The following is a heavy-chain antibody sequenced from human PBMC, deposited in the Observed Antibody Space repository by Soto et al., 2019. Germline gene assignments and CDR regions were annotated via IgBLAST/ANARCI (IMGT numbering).Heavy chain of an antibody. Sequence: SVKVSCKASGGTFSSYAISWVRQAPGQGLEWMGGIIPILGTANYARKFQGRVTITADESTSTAYMELSSLRSEDTAVYYCARGGIAARPPYYYYYGMDVWGQGTTVTVSS. V-gene: IGHV1-69*13. D-gene: IGHD6-6*01. J-gene: IGHJ6*02. CDR3: ARGGIAARPPYYYYYGMDV. CDR1: GGTFSSYA. CDR2: IIPILGTA.